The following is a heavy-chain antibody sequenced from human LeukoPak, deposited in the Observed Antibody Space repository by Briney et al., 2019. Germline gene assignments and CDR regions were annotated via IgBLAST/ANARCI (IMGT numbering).Heavy chain of an antibody. CDR3: ARGAPHLDS. V-gene: IGHV4-59*01. CDR2: IYSGGST. J-gene: IGHJ4*02. CDR1: GSSTSIYY. Sequence: SETLSLTCTVSGSSTSIYYWSWIRQPPGKGLEWIGNIYSGGSTNYNPSLKSRVTISLDTSTDQFSLKLNSVTAADTAVYYCARGAPHLDSWGQGTLVTVSS.